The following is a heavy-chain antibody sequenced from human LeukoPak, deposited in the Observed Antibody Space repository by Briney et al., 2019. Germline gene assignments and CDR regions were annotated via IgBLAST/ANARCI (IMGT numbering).Heavy chain of an antibody. CDR2: ISGSGSIT. CDR1: GFTFSDYY. Sequence: PGGSLRLSCAASGFTFSDYYMTLIRQAPGKGLEWISYISGSGSITYYADSVKGRFTVSRDNAKNSLYLQMNSLRAEDTAVYYCARNLLTYSYKWYFPLDAFDIWGQGTMVTVSS. V-gene: IGHV3-11*04. J-gene: IGHJ3*02. CDR3: ARNLLTYSYKWYFPLDAFDI. D-gene: IGHD5-24*01.